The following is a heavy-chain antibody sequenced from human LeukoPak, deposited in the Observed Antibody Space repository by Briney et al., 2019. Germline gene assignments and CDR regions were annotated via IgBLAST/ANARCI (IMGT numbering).Heavy chain of an antibody. D-gene: IGHD1-26*01. Sequence: PGGSLRLSCAASGFTCSSYAMSWVRQAPGKGLEWVSVISGSGGSTYYADSVKGRFTISRDSSKNTLYLQMNSLRAEDTAVYYCATDRRGSYSGFDYWGQGTLVTVSS. V-gene: IGHV3-23*01. CDR1: GFTCSSYA. CDR2: ISGSGGST. CDR3: ATDRRGSYSGFDY. J-gene: IGHJ4*02.